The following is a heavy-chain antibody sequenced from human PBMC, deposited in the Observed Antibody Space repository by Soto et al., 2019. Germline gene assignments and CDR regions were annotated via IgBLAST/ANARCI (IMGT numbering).Heavy chain of an antibody. Sequence: EVQLLESGGGLVQPGESLRLSCAASGFTFTNYAMSWVRQAPGKGLEWVSTISASGGSTYYVDSVKGRFSISRDNSKNNPDMQISSLRAEDKAGYFWAKNPASPAHDYWGQGTLVTVSS. V-gene: IGHV3-23*01. D-gene: IGHD2-2*01. CDR1: GFTFTNYA. CDR2: ISASGGST. CDR3: AKNPASPAHDY. J-gene: IGHJ4*02.